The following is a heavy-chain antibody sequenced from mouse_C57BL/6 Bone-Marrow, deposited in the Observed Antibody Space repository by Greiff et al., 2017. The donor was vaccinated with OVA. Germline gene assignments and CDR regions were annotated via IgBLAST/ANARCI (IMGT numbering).Heavy chain of an antibody. CDR3: ARRLLLFAY. D-gene: IGHD2-3*01. CDR2: ISNGGGST. V-gene: IGHV5-12*01. CDR1: GFTFSDYY. Sequence: DVKLVESGGGLVQPGGSLKLSCAASGFTFSDYYMYWVRQTPEKRLEWVAYISNGGGSTYYPDTVKGRFTISRDNAKNTLYLQMSRLKSEDTAMYYCARRLLLFAYWGQGTLVTVSA. J-gene: IGHJ3*01.